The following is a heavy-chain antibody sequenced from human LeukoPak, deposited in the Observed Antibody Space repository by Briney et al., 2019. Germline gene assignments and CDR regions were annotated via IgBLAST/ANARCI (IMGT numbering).Heavy chain of an antibody. J-gene: IGHJ4*02. CDR1: GFTFSSYA. CDR2: ISYDGSNK. D-gene: IGHD1-26*01. V-gene: IGHV3-30-3*01. CDR3: AREWWELHFTPGYFDY. Sequence: QTGGSLRLSCAASGFTFSSYAMHWVRQAPGEGLEWVAVISYDGSNKYYADSVKGRFTISRDNSKNTLYLQMNSLRAEDTAVYYCAREWWELHFTPGYFDYWGQGTLVTVSS.